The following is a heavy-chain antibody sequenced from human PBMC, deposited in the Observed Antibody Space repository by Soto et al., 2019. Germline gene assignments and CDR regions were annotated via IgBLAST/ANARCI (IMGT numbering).Heavy chain of an antibody. CDR3: AIVRPTNNWYSFDV. D-gene: IGHD1-1*01. J-gene: IGHJ3*01. CDR1: GGSISSGTSY. V-gene: IGHV4-39*01. Sequence: QLRLQESGPGLVRPSEPLSLTCTVSGGSISSGTSYWGWIRQSPGKGLEWIGSMYYTGTTAYNSSLKSRATISVDMSKNQFSLKLSSVTAADTAVYFCAIVRPTNNWYSFDVWGQGSLVTVS. CDR2: MYYTGTT.